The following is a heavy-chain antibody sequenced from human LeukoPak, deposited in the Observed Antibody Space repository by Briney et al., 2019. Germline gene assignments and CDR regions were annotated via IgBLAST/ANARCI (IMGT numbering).Heavy chain of an antibody. J-gene: IGHJ4*02. CDR1: GGSIRTFY. V-gene: IGHV4-59*08. CDR3: AGERSGYYYNRFDY. Sequence: KPSETLSLTCTVSGGSIRTFYWSWIRQPPGKGLEWIGYIYYSGNTKYNPSLKSRVSMSVDTSNNHFSLRLSSVTAADTAVYFCAGERSGYYYNRFDYWGQGNLVTVSS. D-gene: IGHD3-22*01. CDR2: IYYSGNT.